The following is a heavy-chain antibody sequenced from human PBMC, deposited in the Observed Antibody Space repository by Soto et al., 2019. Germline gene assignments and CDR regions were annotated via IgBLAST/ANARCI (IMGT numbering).Heavy chain of an antibody. Sequence: HLQLQESGPGLVKPSETLSLTCAVSGGSITSSGFWWSWIRQPPGKGLEWIATIYDTGNTFYNPSLRSRVTISADTSKNQFALNLNSVTAADTAVYYGAKRAYGDPFDPWGQGTLVTVSS. D-gene: IGHD4-17*01. V-gene: IGHV4-39*01. J-gene: IGHJ5*02. CDR3: AKRAYGDPFDP. CDR2: IYDTGNT. CDR1: GGSITSSGFW.